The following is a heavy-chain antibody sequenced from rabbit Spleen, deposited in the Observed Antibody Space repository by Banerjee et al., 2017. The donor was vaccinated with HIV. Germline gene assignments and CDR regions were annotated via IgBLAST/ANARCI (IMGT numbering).Heavy chain of an antibody. CDR3: ARSAGNSYGL. CDR2: IYNGDGST. CDR1: GFSFSRTHW. V-gene: IGHV1S45*01. J-gene: IGHJ4*01. Sequence: QEQLEESGGGLVKPEGSLTLTCTASGFSFSRTHWICWVRQAPGKRPEWIACIYNGDGSTYYASWAKGRCTMSKTSSTTVDLKMTGLTAADTATYFCARSAGNSYGLWGPGTLVTVS. D-gene: IGHD8-1*01.